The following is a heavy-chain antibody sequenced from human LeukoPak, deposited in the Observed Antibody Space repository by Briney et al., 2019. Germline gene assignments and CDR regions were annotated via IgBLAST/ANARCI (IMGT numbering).Heavy chain of an antibody. V-gene: IGHV4-59*01. CDR3: ARGRVSSSTWYSTYYYYFYMDV. CDR2: IYYSGRT. CDR1: GGSISSYY. D-gene: IGHD1-1*01. J-gene: IGHJ6*03. Sequence: PSETLSLTCTVSGGSISSYYWSWIRQPPGKGLEWIGYIYYSGRTNYNPSLKSRVTISVDTSKNQFSLKLSSVTAADTAVYFCARGRVSSSTWYSTYYYYFYMDVWGKGTTVTVSS.